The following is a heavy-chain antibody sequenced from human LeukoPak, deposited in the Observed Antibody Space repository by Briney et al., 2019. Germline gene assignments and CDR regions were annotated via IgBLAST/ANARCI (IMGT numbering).Heavy chain of an antibody. Sequence: GGSLRLSCAASGFSFNNYAMSWVRQAPGKGLEWVSIIISSSGSAFYADSEKGRFTISRDNSKNTLYLQMSSLRLEDTAVYYCAKGGYDYIEVAYFDFWGQGTLVSVSS. CDR2: IISSSGSA. V-gene: IGHV3-23*01. D-gene: IGHD5-12*01. CDR3: AKGGYDYIEVAYFDF. CDR1: GFSFNNYA. J-gene: IGHJ4*02.